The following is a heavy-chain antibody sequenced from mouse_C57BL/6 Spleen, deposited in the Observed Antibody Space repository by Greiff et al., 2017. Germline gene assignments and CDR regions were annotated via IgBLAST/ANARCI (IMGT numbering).Heavy chain of an antibody. J-gene: IGHJ2*01. CDR2: IYPSDSET. CDR1: GYTFTSYW. V-gene: IGHV1-61*01. D-gene: IGHD4-1*01. CDR3: ARQANWAYYFDY. Sequence: VQLQQPGAELVRPGSSVKLSCKASGYTFTSYWMDWVKQRPGQGLEWIGNIYPSDSETHYNQKFKDKATLTVDKSSSTAYMQLSSLTSEDSAVYYCARQANWAYYFDYWGQGTTLTVSS.